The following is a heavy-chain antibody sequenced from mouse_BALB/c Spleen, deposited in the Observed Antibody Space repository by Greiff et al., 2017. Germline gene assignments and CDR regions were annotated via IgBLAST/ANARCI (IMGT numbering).Heavy chain of an antibody. CDR3: ASGTTVVAPYAY. CDR2: IHYSGST. V-gene: IGHV3-1*02. CDR1: GYSITSGYS. Sequence: EVKLMESGPDLVKPSQSLSLTCTVTGYSITSGYSWHWIRQFPGNKLEWMGYIHYSGSTNYNSSLKSRISITRDTSKNQFFLQLNSVTTEDTATYYCASGTTVVAPYAYWGQGTLVTVSA. J-gene: IGHJ3*01. D-gene: IGHD1-1*01.